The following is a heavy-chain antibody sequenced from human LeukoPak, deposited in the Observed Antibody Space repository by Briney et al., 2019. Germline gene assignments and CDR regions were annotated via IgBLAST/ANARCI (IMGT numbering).Heavy chain of an antibody. Sequence: SETLSLTCTVSGGSISGYYWSWIRQPAGKGPEWIGRIYTSGTTDDNPSLKSRVTLSVDTSKNQFSLKLSSVTAADTAVYYCARKIHTSSLDAFDIWGQGTMVTVSS. CDR2: IYTSGTT. D-gene: IGHD2-15*01. J-gene: IGHJ3*02. CDR3: ARKIHTSSLDAFDI. V-gene: IGHV4-4*07. CDR1: GGSISGYY.